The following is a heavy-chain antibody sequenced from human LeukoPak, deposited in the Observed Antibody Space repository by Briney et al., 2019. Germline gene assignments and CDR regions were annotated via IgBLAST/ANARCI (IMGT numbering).Heavy chain of an antibody. J-gene: IGHJ4*02. CDR2: ISISSSYI. Sequence: GGSLTLSCSASGFTFSSYSMNWVPPAPGKGLEWVSLISISSSYINYTDSVKGRFSISRDNAKNTLYPQMNSRRAEDTAVYYCATLPITMILVADYWGQGTLVTVSP. D-gene: IGHD3-22*01. V-gene: IGHV3-21*01. CDR1: GFTFSSYS. CDR3: ATLPITMILVADY.